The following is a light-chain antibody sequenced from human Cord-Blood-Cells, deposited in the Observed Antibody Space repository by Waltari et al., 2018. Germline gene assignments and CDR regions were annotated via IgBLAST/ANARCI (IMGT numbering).Light chain of an antibody. J-gene: IGLJ1*01. CDR2: DVN. CDR1: SSDVGGYNY. V-gene: IGLV2-14*03. Sequence: QSALTQPASVSGSPGQSITISCTGPSSDVGGYNYVSWYQQHPGKATKHMIYDVNNRPSGVSNRFTGSESGNTASLPISGLQAEDEADYYCSSYTSSSTLVFGTGTKVTVL. CDR3: SSYTSSSTLV.